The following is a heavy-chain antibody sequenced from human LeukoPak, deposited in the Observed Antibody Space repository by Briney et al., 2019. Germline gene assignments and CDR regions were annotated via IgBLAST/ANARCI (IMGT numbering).Heavy chain of an antibody. CDR1: GFAFSHHT. Sequence: PGGSLRLSCAGSGFAFSHHTINWVRQAPGKGLEGVASISRSSTYVFYADSLEGRFTISRDDAEKSLFLQMKSLRVEDTGVYYCATNPVAGMSWYFDLWGRGTLVTVSS. J-gene: IGHJ2*01. V-gene: IGHV3-21*01. CDR3: ATNPVAGMSWYFDL. D-gene: IGHD6-19*01. CDR2: ISRSSTYV.